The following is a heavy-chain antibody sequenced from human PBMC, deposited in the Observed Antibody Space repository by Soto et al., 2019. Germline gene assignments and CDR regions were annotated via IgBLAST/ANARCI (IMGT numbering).Heavy chain of an antibody. D-gene: IGHD6-19*01. CDR1: VFTFSSYA. Sequence: GGSLRLSCAASVFTFSSYAMHWVRQAPGKGLEWVAVISYDGSNKYYADSVKGRFTISRDNSKNTLYLQMNSLRAEDTAVYYCARVRKGIAVAGTGLNYYYGMDVWGQGTTVTVSS. V-gene: IGHV3-30-3*01. CDR2: ISYDGSNK. J-gene: IGHJ6*02. CDR3: ARVRKGIAVAGTGLNYYYGMDV.